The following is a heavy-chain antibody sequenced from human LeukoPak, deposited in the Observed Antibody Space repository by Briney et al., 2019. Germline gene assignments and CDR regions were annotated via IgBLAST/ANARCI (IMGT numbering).Heavy chain of an antibody. CDR3: ARDSVYYGSGSHDAFDI. D-gene: IGHD3-10*01. Sequence: GGSLRLSCAASGFTFDDYGMSWVRQAPGKGLEWVSGINWNGGSTGYADSVKGRFTISRDNAKNSLYLQMNSLRAEDTALYYCARDSVYYGSGSHDAFDIWGQGTMVTVS. J-gene: IGHJ3*02. V-gene: IGHV3-20*04. CDR2: INWNGGST. CDR1: GFTFDDYG.